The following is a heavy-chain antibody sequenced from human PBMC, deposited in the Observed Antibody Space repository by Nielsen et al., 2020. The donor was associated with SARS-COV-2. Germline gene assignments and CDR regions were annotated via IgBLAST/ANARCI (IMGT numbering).Heavy chain of an antibody. CDR2: ISGSGGST. D-gene: IGHD3-3*01. J-gene: IGHJ6*03. Sequence: VRQAPGKGLEWVSAISGSGGSTYYADSVKGRFTISRDNSKNTLYLQMNSLRAEDTAVYYCARGLYYDFWSGYLEYYYYYMDVWGKGTTVTVSS. V-gene: IGHV3-23*01. CDR3: ARGLYYDFWSGYLEYYYYYMDV.